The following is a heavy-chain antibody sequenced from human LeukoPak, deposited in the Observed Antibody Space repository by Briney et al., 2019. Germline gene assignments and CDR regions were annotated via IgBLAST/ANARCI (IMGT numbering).Heavy chain of an antibody. CDR2: ISGSGGST. J-gene: IGHJ4*02. D-gene: IGHD4-17*01. V-gene: IGHV3-23*01. Sequence: GGSLRLSCAASGFTFSSYAMSWVRQAPGKGLEWVSAISGSGGSTYSADSVKGRFTVSRDNSKNTLSLQMNSLRAEDTAVYYCAKDSEDDFGDYLDYWGQGTLVTVSS. CDR1: GFTFSSYA. CDR3: AKDSEDDFGDYLDY.